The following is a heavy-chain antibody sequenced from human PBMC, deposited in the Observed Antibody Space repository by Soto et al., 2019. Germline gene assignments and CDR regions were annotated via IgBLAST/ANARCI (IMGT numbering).Heavy chain of an antibody. D-gene: IGHD2-2*01. CDR1: GGTFSSYA. Sequence: QVQLVQSGAEVKKPGSSVKVSCKASGGTFSSYAISWVRQAPGQGLEWMGGIIPIFGTANYAQKFQGRVTITADESTITAYMELSSLRSEDTAVYYCARAGVPAAMSPTPHYGMDVWGQGTTVTVSS. V-gene: IGHV1-69*01. CDR3: ARAGVPAAMSPTPHYGMDV. J-gene: IGHJ6*02. CDR2: IIPIFGTA.